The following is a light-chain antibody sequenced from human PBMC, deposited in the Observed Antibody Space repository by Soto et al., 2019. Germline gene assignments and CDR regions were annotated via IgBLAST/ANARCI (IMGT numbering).Light chain of an antibody. CDR3: QQYNYWPPYT. CDR2: GAS. V-gene: IGKV3-15*01. J-gene: IGKJ2*01. Sequence: EVVMTQSPATLSVSPGERATLSCRASQSIRSNLAWYQQKPGQAPRLLIYGASTRATGIPARFSGSGSGTEFILTISSLQSEDFAVYYCQQYNYWPPYTFGQGTKLEIK. CDR1: QSIRSN.